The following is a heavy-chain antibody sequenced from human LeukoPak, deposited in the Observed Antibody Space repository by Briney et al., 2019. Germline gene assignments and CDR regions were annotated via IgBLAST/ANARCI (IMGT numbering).Heavy chain of an antibody. CDR1: GFTFSDYY. Sequence: GGSLRLSCAASGFTFSDYYMSWIRQAPGKGLEWVSSISSSSSYIYYADSVKGRFTISRENAKNSLYLQMNSLRVEDTAVYYCARSLPQHFDYWGQGTLVTVSS. CDR3: ARSLPQHFDY. CDR2: ISSSSSYI. V-gene: IGHV3-11*06. J-gene: IGHJ4*02.